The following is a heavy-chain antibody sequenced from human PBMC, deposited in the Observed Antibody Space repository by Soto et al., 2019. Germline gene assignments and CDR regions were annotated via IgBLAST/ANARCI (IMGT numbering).Heavy chain of an antibody. CDR3: ARGGSPYVWFNEF. V-gene: IGHV1-69*01. CDR2: IIPVFGTT. CDR1: GGLFSSYA. J-gene: IGHJ4*02. D-gene: IGHD3-16*01. Sequence: QEQLVQSGPEVKEPGSSVKVSCKASGGLFSSYAISWVRQAPGQGLECLGGIIPVFGTTNYAEKFQGRVTITADESTNTAYMELSSLRSGDTAIYYCARGGSPYVWFNEFWGQGTLVTVSS.